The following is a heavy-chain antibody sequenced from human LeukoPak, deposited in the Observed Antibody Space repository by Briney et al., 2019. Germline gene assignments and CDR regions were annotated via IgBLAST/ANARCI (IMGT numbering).Heavy chain of an antibody. Sequence: ASVKVSCKASGGTFSSYAISWVRQVPGQGLEWMGGIIPIFGTANYAQKFQGRVTITADESTSTAYMELSSLRSEDTAVYYCARELLPYYDILTGYYLSAFDIWGQGTMVTVSS. CDR1: GGTFSSYA. CDR3: ARELLPYYDILTGYYLSAFDI. V-gene: IGHV1-69*01. D-gene: IGHD3-9*01. J-gene: IGHJ3*02. CDR2: IIPIFGTA.